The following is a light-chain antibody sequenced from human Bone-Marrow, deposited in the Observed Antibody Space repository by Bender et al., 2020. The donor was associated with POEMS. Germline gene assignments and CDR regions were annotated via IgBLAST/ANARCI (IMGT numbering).Light chain of an antibody. Sequence: QSALTQPASVSGSPGQSITISCTGTSSDIGSYNLVSWYQQHPGKAPKVMIYEVTMRPSGVSDRFSGSKSGNTASLTISGLQAEDEAHYYCGSYTPSSHAVFGGGTKLTVL. V-gene: IGLV2-23*02. CDR3: GSYTPSSHAV. J-gene: IGLJ2*01. CDR2: EVT. CDR1: SSDIGSYNL.